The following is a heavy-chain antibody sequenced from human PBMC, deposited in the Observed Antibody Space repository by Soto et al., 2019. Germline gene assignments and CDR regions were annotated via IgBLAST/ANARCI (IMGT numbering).Heavy chain of an antibody. V-gene: IGHV2-5*02. Sequence: QITLKESGPTLVKPTQTLTLTCTFSGFSLNTGGLGVGWIRQPPGKALEWLALIYWDDDKRYSPSLKSRLSITKDTSTNQVVLTMTNMDPVDTATSYCTQSRCGVDCLRSYSSHYYYGMDVWGQGTTVTVSS. CDR2: IYWDDDK. CDR3: TQSRCGVDCLRSYSSHYYYGMDV. CDR1: GFSLNTGGLG. D-gene: IGHD2-21*02. J-gene: IGHJ6*02.